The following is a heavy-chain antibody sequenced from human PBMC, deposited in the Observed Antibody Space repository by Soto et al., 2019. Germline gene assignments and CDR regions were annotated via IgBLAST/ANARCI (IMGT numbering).Heavy chain of an antibody. CDR3: AKAGYSSSPYYYYGMDV. J-gene: IGHJ6*02. Sequence: PGGSLRLSCAASGFTFDDYTMHWVRQAPGKGLEWVSLISWDGGSTYYADSVKGRFTISRDNSKNSLYLQMNSLRTEDTALYYCAKAGYSSSPYYYYGMDVWGQGTTVTVSS. CDR1: GFTFDDYT. V-gene: IGHV3-43*01. D-gene: IGHD6-6*01. CDR2: ISWDGGST.